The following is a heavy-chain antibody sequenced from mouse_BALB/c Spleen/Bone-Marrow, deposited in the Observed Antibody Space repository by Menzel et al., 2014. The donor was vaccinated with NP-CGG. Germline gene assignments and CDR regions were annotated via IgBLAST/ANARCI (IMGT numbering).Heavy chain of an antibody. V-gene: IGHV1-7*01. J-gene: IGHJ3*01. CDR3: AKRGIYYGNYFAY. CDR2: INPSTGYT. CDR1: GYTFTNYW. Sequence: QVQLQQSGAEPAKPGASVKMSCKASGYTFTNYWMHWVKQRPGQGLEWIGYINPSTGYTEYNQKFKDKATLTADKSSSTAYMQLSSLTSEDSAVYYCAKRGIYYGNYFAYWGQGTLVTVSA. D-gene: IGHD2-1*01.